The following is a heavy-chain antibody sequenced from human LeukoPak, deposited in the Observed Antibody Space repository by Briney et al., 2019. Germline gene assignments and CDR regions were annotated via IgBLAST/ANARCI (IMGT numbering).Heavy chain of an antibody. D-gene: IGHD3-3*01. CDR1: GGSTSSYY. CDR2: IYYSGST. CDR3: ARDSSLDDGDDAFDI. Sequence: SETLPLTCTVSGGSTSSYYWSWIRQPPGKGLEWIGYIYYSGSTNYNPSLKSRVTISVDTSKNQFSLKLSSVTAADTAVYYCARDSSLDDGDDAFDIWGQGTMVTVSS. J-gene: IGHJ3*02. V-gene: IGHV4-59*01.